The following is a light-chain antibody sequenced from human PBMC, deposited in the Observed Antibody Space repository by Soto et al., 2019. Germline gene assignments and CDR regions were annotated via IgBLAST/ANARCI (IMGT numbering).Light chain of an antibody. CDR3: QQYDNWPRT. J-gene: IGKJ1*01. V-gene: IGKV3-15*01. Sequence: ETLLTQSPATLSVSPGERATLSCRASESVAGHLAWYQQKPGQAPRLLIHGASIRATGIPVRFSGSGSGTEFTLTISSLQSEDFAVYYCQQYDNWPRTFGQRTKVEIK. CDR1: ESVAGH. CDR2: GAS.